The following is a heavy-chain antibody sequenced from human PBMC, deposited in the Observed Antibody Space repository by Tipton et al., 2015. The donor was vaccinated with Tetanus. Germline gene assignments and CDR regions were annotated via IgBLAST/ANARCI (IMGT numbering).Heavy chain of an antibody. CDR3: ARGGVRGVIMAHFFDY. J-gene: IGHJ4*02. V-gene: IGHV4-61*01. CDR1: GGSVRSGSYY. CDR2: ISYSGRT. Sequence: TLSLTCTVSGGSVRSGSYYWNWIRQPPGKGLEWIGYISYSGRTNSNYSLKSRITISQDTSKNQFSLRLTSVTAADTAVYYCARGGVRGVIMAHFFDYWGQGALVTVSS. D-gene: IGHD3-10*01.